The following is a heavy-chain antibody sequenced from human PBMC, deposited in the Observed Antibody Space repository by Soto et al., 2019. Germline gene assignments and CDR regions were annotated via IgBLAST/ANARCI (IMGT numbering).Heavy chain of an antibody. CDR3: ARGRGYSYATFDY. V-gene: IGHV4-59*01. D-gene: IGHD5-18*01. CDR2: IYYSGGT. CDR1: GGSISSYY. J-gene: IGHJ4*02. Sequence: SETLSLTCTVSGGSISSYYWSWIRQPPGKGLEWIGYIYYSGGTNYNPSLKSRVTISVDTSKNQFSLKLSSVTAADTAVYYCARGRGYSYATFDYWGQGTLVTVSS.